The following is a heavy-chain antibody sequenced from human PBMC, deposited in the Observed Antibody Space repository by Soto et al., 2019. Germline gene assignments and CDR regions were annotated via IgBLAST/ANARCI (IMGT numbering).Heavy chain of an antibody. Sequence: ASVKVSCKASGYTFTSYDINWVRQATGQGLEWMGWMNPNSGNTGYAQKFQGRVTMTRNTSISTAYMELSSLRSEDTAVYYCARYCSGGSCYSVAVNAFDIWGQGTMVT. V-gene: IGHV1-8*01. D-gene: IGHD2-15*01. CDR3: ARYCSGGSCYSVAVNAFDI. J-gene: IGHJ3*02. CDR1: GYTFTSYD. CDR2: MNPNSGNT.